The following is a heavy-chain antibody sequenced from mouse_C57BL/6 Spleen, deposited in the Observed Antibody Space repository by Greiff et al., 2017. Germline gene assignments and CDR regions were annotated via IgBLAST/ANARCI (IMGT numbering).Heavy chain of an antibody. J-gene: IGHJ1*03. Sequence: VQLQQSGAELVRPGASVKLSCTASGFNIKDYYMHWVKQRPEQGLEWIGRIDPEDGDTEYAPKFKGKATMTADTSSNTAYLQLSSLTSEDTAVYYCTQGGTTVVEDWYFGVGGTGTTVTVSS. D-gene: IGHD1-1*01. CDR2: IDPEDGDT. CDR1: GFNIKDYY. CDR3: TQGGTTVVEDWYFGV. V-gene: IGHV14-1*01.